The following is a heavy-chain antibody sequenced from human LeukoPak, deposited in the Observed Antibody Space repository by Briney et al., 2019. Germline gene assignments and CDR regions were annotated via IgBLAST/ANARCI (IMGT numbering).Heavy chain of an antibody. CDR1: GGSISSYY. CDR2: IYYSGST. V-gene: IGHV4-59*08. CDR3: ARNIVVVPAAQRGVWFDP. J-gene: IGHJ5*02. Sequence: PSETLSLTCTLSGGSISSYYWSWIRQPPGKGLEWIGYIYYSGSTNYNPSLKSRVTISVDTSKNQFSLKLSSVTAADTAVYYCARNIVVVPAAQRGVWFDPWGQGTLVTVSS. D-gene: IGHD2-2*01.